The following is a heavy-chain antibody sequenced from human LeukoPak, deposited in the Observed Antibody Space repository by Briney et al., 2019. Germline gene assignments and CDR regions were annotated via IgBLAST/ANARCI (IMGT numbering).Heavy chain of an antibody. J-gene: IGHJ6*02. CDR2: IYYSGCT. D-gene: IGHD1-26*01. CDR3: ARAVGGGSYYAGGYYYGMDV. V-gene: IGHV4-39*01. CDR1: GGSISSSSYY. Sequence: PSETLSLTCTVSGGSISSSSYYWGWIRQPPGKGLEWIGSIYYSGCTYYNPSLKSRVTISVDTSKNQFSLKLSSVTAADTAVYYCARAVGGGSYYAGGYYYGMDVWGQGTTVTVSS.